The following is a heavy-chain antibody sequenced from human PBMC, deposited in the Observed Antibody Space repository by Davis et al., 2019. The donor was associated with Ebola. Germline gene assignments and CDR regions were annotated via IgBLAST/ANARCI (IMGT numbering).Heavy chain of an antibody. Sequence: AASVKVSCKASGYTFTNYGITWVRQAPGQGLEWMGWINPHNGNTNYAQNVQGRVTMTTDTSTTTAYLEVGSLRSDDTAVYYCARAQFPTTSDHWGQGTLVTVSS. CDR1: GYTFTNYG. CDR3: ARAQFPTTSDH. D-gene: IGHD1-1*01. J-gene: IGHJ4*02. CDR2: INPHNGNT. V-gene: IGHV1-18*04.